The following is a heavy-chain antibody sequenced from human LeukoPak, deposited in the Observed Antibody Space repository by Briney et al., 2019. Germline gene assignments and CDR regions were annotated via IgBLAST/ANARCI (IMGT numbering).Heavy chain of an antibody. V-gene: IGHV4-59*13. Sequence: SETLSLTCTVSGGSISSYYWSWIRQPPGKGLEWIGYIYYSGSTNYNPSLKSRVTISVDTSKNQVSLKLSSVTAADTAVYYCARSGYSGSYSWGQGTLVTVSS. J-gene: IGHJ4*02. D-gene: IGHD1-26*01. CDR1: GGSISSYY. CDR2: IYYSGST. CDR3: ARSGYSGSYS.